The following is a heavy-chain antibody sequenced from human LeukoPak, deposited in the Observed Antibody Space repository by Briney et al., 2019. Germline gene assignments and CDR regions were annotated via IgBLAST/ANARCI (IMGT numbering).Heavy chain of an antibody. CDR3: ARGRDYGDPRYYYYYMDA. Sequence: SETLSLTCTVSGGSISSYYWSRIRQPPGKGLEWIGYIYYSGSTNYNPSLKSRVTISVDTSKNQFSLKLSSVTAADTAVYYCARGRDYGDPRYYYYYMDAWGKGTTVTISS. D-gene: IGHD4-17*01. CDR1: GGSISSYY. V-gene: IGHV4-59*01. J-gene: IGHJ6*03. CDR2: IYYSGST.